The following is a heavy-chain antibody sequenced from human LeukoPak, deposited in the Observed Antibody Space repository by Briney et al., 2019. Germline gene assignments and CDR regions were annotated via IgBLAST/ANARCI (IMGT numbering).Heavy chain of an antibody. Sequence: EGSLRLSCAASGFNFSIYAMNWVRQAPGKGLEWVSYIASSTNTIYYLGSVKGRFTISRDNAKNSLYMQMNSLRGEDTAVYYCVRVGAAFDVWGQGTMVTVAS. D-gene: IGHD1-26*01. V-gene: IGHV3-48*01. J-gene: IGHJ3*01. CDR3: VRVGAAFDV. CDR2: IASSTNTI. CDR1: GFNFSIYA.